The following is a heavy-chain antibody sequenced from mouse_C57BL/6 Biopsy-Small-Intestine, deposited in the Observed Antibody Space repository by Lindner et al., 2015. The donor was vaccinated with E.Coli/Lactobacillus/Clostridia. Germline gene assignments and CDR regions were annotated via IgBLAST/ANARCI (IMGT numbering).Heavy chain of an antibody. J-gene: IGHJ4*01. Sequence: VQLQESGPDLVKPGASVKISCKASGYSFTGYFMNWVKQSHGKSLEWIGRINPYNGDTFYNQKFKGKATLTVDKSSSTAHMELRSLTSEDSAVYYCARDGGLRVKFSYYYAMDYWGQGTSVTVSS. CDR1: GYSFTGYF. V-gene: IGHV1-20*01. CDR3: ARDGGLRVKFSYYYAMDY. D-gene: IGHD2-4*01. CDR2: INPYNGDT.